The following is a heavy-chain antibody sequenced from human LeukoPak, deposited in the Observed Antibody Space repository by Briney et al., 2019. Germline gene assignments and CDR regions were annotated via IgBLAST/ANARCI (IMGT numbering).Heavy chain of an antibody. CDR3: ARGEGPGIPII. Sequence: SETLSLTCTVSGYSISRAYYWGWIRQPPGKGLEWIGSIYQSGTTYYNPSLKSRVTISIDTSQNKFSLKLSSLTAADTAVYYCARGEGPGIPIIWGQGTMVTVSS. J-gene: IGHJ3*02. CDR1: GYSISRAYY. CDR2: IYQSGTT. V-gene: IGHV4-38-2*02. D-gene: IGHD3-10*01.